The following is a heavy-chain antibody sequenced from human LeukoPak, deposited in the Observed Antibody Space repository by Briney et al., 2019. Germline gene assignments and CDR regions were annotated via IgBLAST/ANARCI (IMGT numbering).Heavy chain of an antibody. J-gene: IGHJ3*02. V-gene: IGHV3-53*01. CDR3: AKDQLTGGYNYGYGTFDI. CDR2: IYSGGST. Sequence: GGSLRLSCAASGFTVSSNYMSWVRQAPGKGLEWVSVIYSGGSTYYADSVKGRFTISRDNSKNTLYLQMNSLRAEDTAVYYCAKDQLTGGYNYGYGTFDILGQGTMVTVSS. CDR1: GFTVSSNY. D-gene: IGHD5-18*01.